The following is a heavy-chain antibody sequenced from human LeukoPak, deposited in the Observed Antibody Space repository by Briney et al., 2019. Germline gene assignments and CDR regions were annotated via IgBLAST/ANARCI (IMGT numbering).Heavy chain of an antibody. CDR3: TTDLREWELQSYYNYYGMDV. CDR1: GFTFSNAW. V-gene: IGHV3-15*01. J-gene: IGHJ6*02. D-gene: IGHD1-26*01. CDR2: IKSKTDDGTT. Sequence: GGSLRLSCAASGFTFSNAWMSWVRQAPGKGLEWVGRIKSKTDDGTTDYAAPVKGRFTISRDDSKNTLYLQMNSLKTEDTAVYYCTTDLREWELQSYYNYYGMDVWGQGTTVTVSS.